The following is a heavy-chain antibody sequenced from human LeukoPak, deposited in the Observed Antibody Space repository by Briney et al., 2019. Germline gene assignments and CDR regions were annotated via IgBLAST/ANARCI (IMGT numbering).Heavy chain of an antibody. CDR3: VRNMVRGVVYFDS. Sequence: GGSLRLSCGASGFTFSDYWMHWVRQTPGKGLVWVSRIGYDGGGTNYADSVRGRFTISRDNAKNTLYLQMNSLRVEDTAVYYCVRNMVRGVVYFDSWGQGALVTVSS. J-gene: IGHJ4*02. V-gene: IGHV3-74*01. CDR2: IGYDGGGT. D-gene: IGHD3-10*01. CDR1: GFTFSDYW.